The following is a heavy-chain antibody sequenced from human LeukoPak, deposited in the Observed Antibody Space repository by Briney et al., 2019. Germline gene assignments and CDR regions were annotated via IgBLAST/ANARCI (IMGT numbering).Heavy chain of an antibody. J-gene: IGHJ4*02. Sequence: GGSLRLSCAASGFTFDDYAMHWVRQAPGKGLEWVSLISGSGGSTYYADSVKGRFTISRDNSKNTLYLQMNSLRAEDTAVYYCATGVPPDGYWGQGTLVTVSS. CDR1: GFTFDDYA. D-gene: IGHD3-10*01. CDR2: ISGSGGST. V-gene: IGHV3-23*01. CDR3: ATGVPPDGY.